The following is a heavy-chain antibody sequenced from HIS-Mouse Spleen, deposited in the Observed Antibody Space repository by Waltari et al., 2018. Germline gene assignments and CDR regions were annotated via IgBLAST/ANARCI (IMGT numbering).Heavy chain of an antibody. J-gene: IGHJ2*01. CDR2: IKQDGSEK. CDR1: GLTCSSDW. Sequence: EVQLVESGGGLVQPGGSLGPACGASGLTCSSDWMSGVRRVRRVPGIGLEWVANIKQDGSEKYYVDSVKGRFTISRDNAKNSLYLQMNSLRAEDTAVYYCARDRYWYFDLWGRGTLVTVSS. V-gene: IGHV3-7*01. CDR3: ARDRYWYFDL.